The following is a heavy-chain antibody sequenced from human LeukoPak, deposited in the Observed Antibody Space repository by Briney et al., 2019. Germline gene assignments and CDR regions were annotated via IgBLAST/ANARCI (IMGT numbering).Heavy chain of an antibody. V-gene: IGHV1-18*04. Sequence: GASVKVSCKASGYTFTGYYMHWVRQAPGQGLVWMGWISAYNGNTNYAQKLQGRVTMTTDTSTSTAYMELRSLRSDDTAVYYCARGIYGGRDYYFDYWGQGTLVTVSS. CDR3: ARGIYGGRDYYFDY. CDR2: ISAYNGNT. CDR1: GYTFTGYY. J-gene: IGHJ4*02. D-gene: IGHD4-23*01.